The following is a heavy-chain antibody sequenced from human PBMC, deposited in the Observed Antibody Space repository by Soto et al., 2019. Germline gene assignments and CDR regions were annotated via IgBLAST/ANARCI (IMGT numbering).Heavy chain of an antibody. Sequence: PGGSLRLSCAASGFTFSSYSINWVRQAPGKGLEWVSSISSSSSYIYYADSVKGRFTIPRDNAKNSLYLQMNSLRAEDTAVYYCARAYDFWSGYPPGLDVWGQGTTVTVSS. CDR2: ISSSSSYI. D-gene: IGHD3-3*01. CDR1: GFTFSSYS. J-gene: IGHJ6*02. CDR3: ARAYDFWSGYPPGLDV. V-gene: IGHV3-21*01.